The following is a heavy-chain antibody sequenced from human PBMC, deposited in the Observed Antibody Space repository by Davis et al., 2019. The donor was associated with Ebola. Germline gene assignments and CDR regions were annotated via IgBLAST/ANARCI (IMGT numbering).Heavy chain of an antibody. Sequence: ASVKVSCKASGYTFTDYNIHWVRQAPGQGLEWMGRIISNSGGTNYAQKFQGRVTVTRDTSISTAYMELSSLRSDDTALYYCARGWLRGGMDVWGEGTTVTV. CDR2: IISNSGGT. J-gene: IGHJ6*02. CDR3: ARGWLRGGMDV. CDR1: GYTFTDYN. D-gene: IGHD5-18*01. V-gene: IGHV1-2*06.